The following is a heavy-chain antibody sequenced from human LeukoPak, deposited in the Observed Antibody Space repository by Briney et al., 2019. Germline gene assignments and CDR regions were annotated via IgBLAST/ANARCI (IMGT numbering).Heavy chain of an antibody. D-gene: IGHD3-10*01. V-gene: IGHV3-9*01. J-gene: IGHJ6*02. CDR3: ARDHPYYYGSGSYYYYYGMDV. CDR1: GFTFDDYA. CDR2: ISWNSGSI. Sequence: GRSLRLSCAASGFTFDDYAMHWVRQAPGKGLEWVSGISWNSGSIGYADSVKGRFTISRDNAKNSLYLQMNSLRAEDTAVYYCARDHPYYYGSGSYYYYYGMDVWGQGTTVTVSS.